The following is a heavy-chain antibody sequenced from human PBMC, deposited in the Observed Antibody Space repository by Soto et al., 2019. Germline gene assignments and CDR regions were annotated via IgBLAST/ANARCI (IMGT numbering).Heavy chain of an antibody. CDR1: GFTFSSYS. Sequence: GGSLRLSCAASGFTFSSYSMNWVRQAPGKGLEWVSSISSSSSYIYYADSVKGRFTISRDNAKNSLYLQMNSLRAEDTAVYYCARGPPYYGHRDYWGQGTLVTVSS. J-gene: IGHJ4*02. V-gene: IGHV3-21*01. CDR3: ARGPPYYGHRDY. CDR2: ISSSSSYI. D-gene: IGHD4-17*01.